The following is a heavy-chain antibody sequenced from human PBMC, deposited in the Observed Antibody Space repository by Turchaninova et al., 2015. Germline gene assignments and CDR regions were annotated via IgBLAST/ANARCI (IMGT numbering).Heavy chain of an antibody. D-gene: IGHD5-12*01. Sequence: QVQLQQWGAGLLKPSETLSLTCGVYGGSFSGYYWTWIRQPPGQGLEWIGEVSHSGSTNYNPYLKSRVTISVDTSKSQFSLKLKYMTAADTGVYYCASIGYNSGWTFDYWGQGTLVTVSS. J-gene: IGHJ4*02. CDR3: ASIGYNSGWTFDY. V-gene: IGHV4-34*02. CDR2: VSHSGST. CDR1: GGSFSGYY.